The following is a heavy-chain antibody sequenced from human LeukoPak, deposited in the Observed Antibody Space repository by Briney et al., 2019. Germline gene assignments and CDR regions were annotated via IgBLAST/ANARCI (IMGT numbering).Heavy chain of an antibody. D-gene: IGHD6-19*01. CDR1: GFTFSSYG. Sequence: PGGSLRLSCAASGFTFSSYGMHWVRQAPGKGLEWVAFIRYDGSNKYYADSVKGRFTISRDNSKNTLYLQMNSLRAEDTALYYCAKADSSGWDGWFDPWGQGTLVTVSS. V-gene: IGHV3-30*02. J-gene: IGHJ5*02. CDR2: IRYDGSNK. CDR3: AKADSSGWDGWFDP.